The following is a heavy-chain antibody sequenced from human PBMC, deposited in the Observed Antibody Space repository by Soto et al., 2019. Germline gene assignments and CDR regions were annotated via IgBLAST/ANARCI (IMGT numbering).Heavy chain of an antibody. V-gene: IGHV4-34*01. D-gene: IGHD4-4*01. CDR2: INHSGST. CDR1: GGSFSGYY. Sequence: SETLSLTCAVYGGSFSGYYWSWIRQPPGKGLEWIGEINHSGSTNYNPSLKSRVTISVDTSKNQFSLKLSSVTAADTAVYYCARLVEMATVPYFDYWGQGTLVTVSS. J-gene: IGHJ4*02. CDR3: ARLVEMATVPYFDY.